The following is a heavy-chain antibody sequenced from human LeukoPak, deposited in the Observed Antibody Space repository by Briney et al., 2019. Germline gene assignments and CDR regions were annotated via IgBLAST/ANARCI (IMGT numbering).Heavy chain of an antibody. V-gene: IGHV3-53*01. D-gene: IGHD4-17*01. CDR3: IVFGDSNH. CDR2: IHTSGDT. Sequence: GGSLRLSCAASGLTGSHNYVSWVRQAPGKGLEWVSAIHTSGDTCYADSVKGRFTISRDTSKNTLYLQINSLRVEDTAVYYCIVFGDSNHWGQGTMVTVSS. J-gene: IGHJ3*01. CDR1: GLTGSHNY.